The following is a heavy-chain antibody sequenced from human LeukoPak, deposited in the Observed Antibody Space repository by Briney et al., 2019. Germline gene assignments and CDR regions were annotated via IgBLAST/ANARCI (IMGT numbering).Heavy chain of an antibody. J-gene: IGHJ4*02. D-gene: IGHD3-3*01. CDR3: AKSPYYDFWNSYYTLYFDY. V-gene: IGHV3-23*01. Sequence: PGGSLRLSCAASGFTFSSYAMSWVRQAPGKGLEWVSAISGSGGSTYYADSVKGRFTISRDNSKNTLYLQMNSLRAEDTAVYYCAKSPYYDFWNSYYTLYFDYWGQGTLVTVSS. CDR1: GFTFSSYA. CDR2: ISGSGGST.